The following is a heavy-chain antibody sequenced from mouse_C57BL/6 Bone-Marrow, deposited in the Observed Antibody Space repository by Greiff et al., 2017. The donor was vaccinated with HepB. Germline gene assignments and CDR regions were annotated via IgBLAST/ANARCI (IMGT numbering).Heavy chain of an antibody. D-gene: IGHD1-1*01. Sequence: EVQVVESGEGLVKPGGSLKLSCAASGFTFSSYAMSWVRQTPEKRLEWVAYISSGGDYIYYADTVKGRFTISRDNARNTLYLQMSRLKSEDTAMYYCARHGYGRYAMDYWGQGTSVTVSS. CDR2: ISSGGDYI. CDR3: ARHGYGRYAMDY. J-gene: IGHJ4*01. CDR1: GFTFSSYA. V-gene: IGHV5S21*01.